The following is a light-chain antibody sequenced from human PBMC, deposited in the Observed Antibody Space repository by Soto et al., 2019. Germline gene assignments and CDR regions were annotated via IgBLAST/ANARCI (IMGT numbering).Light chain of an antibody. CDR2: KAS. J-gene: IGKJ1*01. V-gene: IGKV1-5*03. CDR1: QSISSW. CDR3: QHHNSYSEA. Sequence: DIQLTQAPSTLSASVGDRVTITCRASQSISSWLAWYQQKPGKAPKLLIYKASTLKSGVPSRFSGSGSGTEFTLTISSLQPDDFATYYCQHHNSYSEAFGQGTQVDIK.